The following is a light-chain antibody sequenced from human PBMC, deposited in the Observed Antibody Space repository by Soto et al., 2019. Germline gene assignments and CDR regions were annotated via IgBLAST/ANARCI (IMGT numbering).Light chain of an antibody. J-gene: IGKJ4*01. CDR1: QNINNN. CDR2: GAY. Sequence: EIVMTQSPATLSVSPGERATLFCRASQNINNNLAWYQQKPGQAPRLLIYGAYTRATGIPATFSGSGSGTEFTLTISSLQSEDFAVYYCQQYNSWPPLTFGGGT. V-gene: IGKV3-15*01. CDR3: QQYNSWPPLT.